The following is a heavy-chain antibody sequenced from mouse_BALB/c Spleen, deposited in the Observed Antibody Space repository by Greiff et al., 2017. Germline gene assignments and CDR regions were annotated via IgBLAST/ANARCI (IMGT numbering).Heavy chain of an antibody. CDR2: ISYSGST. J-gene: IGHJ4*01. CDR3: AKETNAMDY. D-gene: IGHD2-13*01. V-gene: IGHV3-2*02. CDR1: GYSITSDYA. Sequence: EVKLEESGPGLVKPSQSLSLTCTVTGYSITSDYAWNWIRQFPGNKLEWMGYISYSGSTSYNPSLKSRISITRDTSKNQFFLQLNSVTTEDTATYYCAKETNAMDYWGQGTSVTVSS.